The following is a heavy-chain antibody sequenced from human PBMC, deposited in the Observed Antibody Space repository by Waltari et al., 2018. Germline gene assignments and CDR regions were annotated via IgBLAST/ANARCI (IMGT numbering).Heavy chain of an antibody. CDR3: TLSGGYYYDSSGRDY. CDR2: IIPILGIE. Sequence: QVQLVQSGAEVKKPGSSVKVSCKASGGTFSSYTISWVRQAPGQGLEWMGRIIPILGIENYAQKFQGRVTMTADKSTSTAYMELSSLRSEDTAVYYCTLSGGYYYDSSGRDYWGQGTLVTVSS. V-gene: IGHV1-69*02. D-gene: IGHD3-22*01. J-gene: IGHJ4*02. CDR1: GGTFSSYT.